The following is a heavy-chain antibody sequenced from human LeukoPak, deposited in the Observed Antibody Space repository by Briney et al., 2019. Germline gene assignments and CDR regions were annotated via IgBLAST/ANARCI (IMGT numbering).Heavy chain of an antibody. CDR3: TRDSGTYNWLDP. CDR1: GFTFSGSA. CDR2: IDKEKNSYATAS. D-gene: IGHD1-26*01. V-gene: IGHV3-73*01. J-gene: IGHJ5*02. Sequence: GGSLRLSCAASGFTFSGSAIHWVRQSFGKGLEWIGHIDKEKNSYATASAYAVSVEGRFTVSRDDSKNMAFLQISGLKTEDTALYFCTRDSGTYNWLDPWGQGTLVTVSS.